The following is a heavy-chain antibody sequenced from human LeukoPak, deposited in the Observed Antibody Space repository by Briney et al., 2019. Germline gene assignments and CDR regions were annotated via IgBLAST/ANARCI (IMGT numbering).Heavy chain of an antibody. CDR3: ARHCCSGPAKRVFDI. D-gene: IGHD2-15*01. Sequence: PSETLSLTCTVSGGSIISSDYHWGWVRQPPGTGLEWIGTISYSGNTDYNPSLRSRVTISVDTSNNQFSLRLGSVTAADTAVYHCARHCCSGPAKRVFDIWGQGTMVTGSS. CDR1: GGSIISSDYH. J-gene: IGHJ3*02. V-gene: IGHV4-39*01. CDR2: ISYSGNT.